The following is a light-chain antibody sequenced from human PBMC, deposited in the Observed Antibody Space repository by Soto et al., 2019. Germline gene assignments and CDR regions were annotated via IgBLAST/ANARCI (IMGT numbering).Light chain of an antibody. CDR1: QSISRY. CDR2: AAS. V-gene: IGKV1-33*01. J-gene: IGKJ5*01. Sequence: DIQMTQSPSSLSASVGDGITITCRASQSISRYLNWYQHKPGRAPKLLINAASSLQSGVPSRFSGSGSGTDFTFTINSLQPEDIGTYYCQHYNSFPITFGQGTRLEIK. CDR3: QHYNSFPIT.